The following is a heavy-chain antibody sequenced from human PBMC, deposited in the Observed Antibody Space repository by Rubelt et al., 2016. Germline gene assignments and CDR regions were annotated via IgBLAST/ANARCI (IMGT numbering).Heavy chain of an antibody. Sequence: QVQLQQWGAGLLKPSETLSLTCAVYGGSFSGYYWSWIRQPPGKGLEWIGEINPRGSTNYNPSLKSRVTISGDTSKNQFALKLSSVTAADTAVYYCASGSSEWLMDAFDIWGQGTMVTVSS. CDR2: INPRGST. J-gene: IGHJ3*02. V-gene: IGHV4-34*01. D-gene: IGHD6-19*01. CDR3: ASGSSEWLMDAFDI. CDR1: GGSFSGYY.